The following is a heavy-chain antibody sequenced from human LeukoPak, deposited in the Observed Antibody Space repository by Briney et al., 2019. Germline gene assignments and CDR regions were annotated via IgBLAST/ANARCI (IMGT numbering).Heavy chain of an antibody. V-gene: IGHV4-34*01. CDR1: GGSFSGYY. D-gene: IGHD3-22*01. CDR2: INHSGST. CDR3: ARGEDYYDSSGYYHASAFDI. J-gene: IGHJ3*02. Sequence: PSETLSLTCAVYGGSFSGYYWSWLRQPPGKGLEWIGEINHSGSTNYNPSLTSRVTISVETSKNQFSLKLSSVTAADTAVYYCARGEDYYDSSGYYHASAFDIWGQGTMVTVSS.